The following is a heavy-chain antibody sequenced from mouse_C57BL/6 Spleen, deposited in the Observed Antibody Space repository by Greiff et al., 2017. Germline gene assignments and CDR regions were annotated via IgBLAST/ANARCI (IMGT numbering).Heavy chain of an antibody. CDR1: GFTFSDYG. V-gene: IGHV5-17*01. CDR2: ISSGSITL. CDR3: ARPSTMRYFDV. J-gene: IGHJ1*03. Sequence: EVKLVESGGGLVKPEGSLKLSCAASGFTFSDYGMHWVRQAPKKGLGWVAYISSGSITLYYAYTVTGRFTISRDNAKNTLFLQMTSLRSEDTAMYYCARPSTMRYFDVWGTGTTVTVSS. D-gene: IGHD2-4*01.